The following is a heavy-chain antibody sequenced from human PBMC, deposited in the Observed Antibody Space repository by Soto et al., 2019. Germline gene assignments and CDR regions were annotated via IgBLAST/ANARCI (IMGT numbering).Heavy chain of an antibody. Sequence: QVLLKESGPGLVRPTETLSLTCTVSGASIDTITYYWGWIRQPPGKGLEWIGSVYYGGNAYYSPSLRSRITISVDTSKNQFFLHLNSVTAADTAVYSCAAYSGHFDSWGPGTLVAVS. CDR2: VYYGGNA. CDR3: AAYSGHFDS. J-gene: IGHJ4*02. CDR1: GASIDTITYY. D-gene: IGHD5-12*01. V-gene: IGHV4-39*01.